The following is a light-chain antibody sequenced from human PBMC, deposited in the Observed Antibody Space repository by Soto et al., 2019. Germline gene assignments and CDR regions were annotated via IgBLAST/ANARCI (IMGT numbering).Light chain of an antibody. V-gene: IGLV3-9*01. CDR2: GDN. CDR1: NIGNKN. Sequence: SSELSQPLSVSVALGQTARITCGGKNIGNKNVHWYQQRPGQAPVPVIFGDNNRPSGIPERFSGSNSGNTATLTISGALAGDEADFYCQVWDNNIAVFGSGTKVTVL. J-gene: IGLJ1*01. CDR3: QVWDNNIAV.